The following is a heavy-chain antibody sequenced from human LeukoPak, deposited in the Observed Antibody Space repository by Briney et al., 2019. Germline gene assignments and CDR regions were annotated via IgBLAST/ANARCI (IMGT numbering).Heavy chain of an antibody. CDR2: ISSSSSYI. Sequence: GGYLRLSWAASGFTFSSYWMSWVRQAPGKGLEWVSSISSSSSYIYYADSVKGRFTISRDNAKNSLYLQMNSLRAEDTAVYYCARVVEVGWYLDYWGQGTLVTVSS. D-gene: IGHD3-22*01. J-gene: IGHJ4*02. CDR3: ARVVEVGWYLDY. CDR1: GFTFSSYW. V-gene: IGHV3-21*01.